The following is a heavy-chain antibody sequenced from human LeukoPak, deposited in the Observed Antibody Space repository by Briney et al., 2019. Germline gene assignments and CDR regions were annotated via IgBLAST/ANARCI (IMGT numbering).Heavy chain of an antibody. Sequence: GGSLRLSCAASGFTFSTYAMHWVRQGPGKGLEWVAIISYDGGSTSYADSVKGRFTISRDNAKKSLYLQMSSLITEDTAVYYCPKIAGSSSYYFDYWGQGTLVTVSS. CDR3: PKIAGSSSYYFDY. J-gene: IGHJ4*02. CDR2: ISYDGGST. V-gene: IGHV3-30*18. D-gene: IGHD6-6*01. CDR1: GFTFSTYA.